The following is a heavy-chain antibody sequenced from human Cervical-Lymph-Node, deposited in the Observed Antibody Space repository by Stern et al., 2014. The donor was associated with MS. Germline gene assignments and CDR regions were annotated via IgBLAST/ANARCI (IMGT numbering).Heavy chain of an antibody. CDR2: IIPMFGIA. V-gene: IGHV1-69*01. J-gene: IGHJ4*02. Sequence: VQLVESGAEVKKPGSSVKVSCKASGGTFSSYTIGWVRQAPGQGLEWMGGIIPMFGIANYAEKFQGRVTIPADESMSTAYMDLSTMRSEDTAVYYCARATSDYIWGSYRYLDYWGQGTQVTVSS. CDR1: GGTFSSYT. D-gene: IGHD3-16*02. CDR3: ARATSDYIWGSYRYLDY.